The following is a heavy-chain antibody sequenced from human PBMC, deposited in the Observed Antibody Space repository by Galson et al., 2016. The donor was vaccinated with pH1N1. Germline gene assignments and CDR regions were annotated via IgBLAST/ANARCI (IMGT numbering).Heavy chain of an antibody. J-gene: IGHJ5*02. V-gene: IGHV4-39*02. Sequence: SETLSLTCSVSGGSIFSNYYWGWIRQPPGKGLGWIGSVFHRGTTYYDLSLKSRATISIDTSNKRFSLKVTSVSAADAAVYYCARGVAAASRFDLWGQGSLVAVSS. D-gene: IGHD6-13*01. CDR2: VFHRGTT. CDR3: ARGVAAASRFDL. CDR1: GGSIFSNYY.